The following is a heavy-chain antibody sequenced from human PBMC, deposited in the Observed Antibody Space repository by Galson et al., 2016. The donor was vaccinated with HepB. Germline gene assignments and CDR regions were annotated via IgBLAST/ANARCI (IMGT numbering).Heavy chain of an antibody. CDR2: ISSGSRTI. CDR1: GFILSDYT. CDR3: ARDWGWVHWFDP. Sequence: SLRLSCAASGFILSDYTMNWVRQAPGKGLEWPSYISSGSRTIYYADSVKGRFTISRDNARNSLYLHMNSLRDEDTAVHYCARDWGWVHWFDPWGQGTLVTVSS. V-gene: IGHV3-48*02. J-gene: IGHJ5*02. D-gene: IGHD3-16*01.